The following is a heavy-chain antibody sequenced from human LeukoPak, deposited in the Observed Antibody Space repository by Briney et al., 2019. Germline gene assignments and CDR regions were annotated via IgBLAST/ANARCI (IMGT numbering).Heavy chain of an antibody. CDR1: GFTFSSYA. V-gene: IGHV3-23*01. Sequence: GGSLRLSCAASGFTFSSYAMSWVRQAPGKGLEWVSAISGSGGSTYYADPVKGRFTISRDNSKNTLYLQMNSLRAEDTAVYYCAKSGGSWTNYFDYWGQGTLVTVSS. CDR2: ISGSGGST. D-gene: IGHD3-16*01. CDR3: AKSGGSWTNYFDY. J-gene: IGHJ4*02.